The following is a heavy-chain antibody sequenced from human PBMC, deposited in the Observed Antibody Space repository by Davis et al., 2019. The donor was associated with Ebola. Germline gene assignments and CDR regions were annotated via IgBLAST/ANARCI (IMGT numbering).Heavy chain of an antibody. D-gene: IGHD5-24*01. J-gene: IGHJ4*02. CDR3: ARLGGRDGYNFLDY. Sequence: MPSETLSLTCTVSGGSISSYYWSWIRQPPGKGLEWIGYIYYSGSTNYNPSLKSRVTISVDTSKNQFSLKLSSVTAADTAVYYCARLGGRDGYNFLDYWGQGTLVTVSS. V-gene: IGHV4-59*08. CDR2: IYYSGST. CDR1: GGSISSYY.